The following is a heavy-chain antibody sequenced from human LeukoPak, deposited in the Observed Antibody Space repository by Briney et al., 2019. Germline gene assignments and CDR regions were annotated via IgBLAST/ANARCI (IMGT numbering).Heavy chain of an antibody. J-gene: IGHJ4*02. CDR2: ISGSGGST. CDR3: ARQHCSGGSCYLVSDY. V-gene: IGHV3-23*01. CDR1: GFTFSSYA. D-gene: IGHD2-15*01. Sequence: PGGSLRLSCAASGFTFSSYAMSWVRQAPGKGLEWVSAISGSGGSTYYADSVKGRFTTSRDNSKNTLYLQMNSLRAEDTAAYYCARQHCSGGSCYLVSDYWGQGTLVTVSS.